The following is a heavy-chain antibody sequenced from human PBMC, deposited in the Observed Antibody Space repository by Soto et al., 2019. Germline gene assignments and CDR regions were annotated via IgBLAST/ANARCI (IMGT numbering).Heavy chain of an antibody. Sequence: QVQLVQSGAEVKKPGSSVKVSCKASGGTFSSYAISWVRQAPGQGLEWMGGIIAILGKANYAEKFQGRVTRSADESTSTAYMGLSSVRSEDTGVYYCARERGGVIIVGVPGTFDVWGRGALGTVSS. J-gene: IGHJ3*01. CDR3: ARERGGVIIVGVPGTFDV. CDR1: GGTFSSYA. D-gene: IGHD1-26*01. V-gene: IGHV1-69*01. CDR2: IIAILGKA.